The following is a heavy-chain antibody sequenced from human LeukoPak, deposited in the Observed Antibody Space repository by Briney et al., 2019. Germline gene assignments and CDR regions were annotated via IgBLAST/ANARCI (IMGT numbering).Heavy chain of an antibody. Sequence: SETLSLTCTVSGGSISSYYWSWIRQPPGKGLEWIGYIYYSGSTNYNPSLKSRVTMSVDTSKNQFSLKLSSVTAADTAVYYCARAGYSSSWPHAFDIWGQGTMVTVSS. J-gene: IGHJ3*02. V-gene: IGHV4-59*08. CDR3: ARAGYSSSWPHAFDI. D-gene: IGHD6-13*01. CDR2: IYYSGST. CDR1: GGSISSYY.